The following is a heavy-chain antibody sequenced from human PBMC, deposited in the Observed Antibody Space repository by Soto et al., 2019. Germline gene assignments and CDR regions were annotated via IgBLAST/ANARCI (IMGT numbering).Heavy chain of an antibody. CDR3: AKARGAYCGGDCYPADY. CDR2: ISSTGGAT. V-gene: IGHV3-23*01. D-gene: IGHD2-21*02. Sequence: EVQLLESGGGWVQPGGSLRLSCAASGFTFSNYGMSWVRQAPGKGLEWVSFISSTGGATYSADSVKGRFTISRDNSKNKLYLQMNSLRAEDTAVYYCAKARGAYCGGDCYPADYWGQGTLVTVSS. J-gene: IGHJ4*02. CDR1: GFTFSNYG.